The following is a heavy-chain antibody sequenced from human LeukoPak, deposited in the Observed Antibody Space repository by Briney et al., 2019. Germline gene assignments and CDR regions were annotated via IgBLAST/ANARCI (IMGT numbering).Heavy chain of an antibody. V-gene: IGHV3-30*18. CDR3: AKGEGEN. CDR2: TSFDGTKK. CDR1: GFTFSSYG. Sequence: PGRSLRLSCAASGFTFSSYGMHWVRQAPGKGLEWVAVTSFDGTKKYYTESVKGRFTISRDNSKNTLHPQMNSLRAEDTAVYYCAKGEGENWGQGTLVTVSS. D-gene: IGHD3-16*01. J-gene: IGHJ4*02.